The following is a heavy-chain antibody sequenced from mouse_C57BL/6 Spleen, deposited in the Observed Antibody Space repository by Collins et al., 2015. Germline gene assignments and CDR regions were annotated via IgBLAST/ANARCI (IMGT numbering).Heavy chain of an antibody. CDR3: ARSLGSSILYAMDY. CDR1: GYTFTDYY. D-gene: IGHD1-1*01. V-gene: IGHV1-26*01. J-gene: IGHJ4*01. CDR2: INPNNGGT. Sequence: ASGYTFTDYYMNWVKQSHGQSLEWIGDINPNNGGTSYNQKFKGKATLTVDKSSSTAYMELRSLTSEDSAVYYCARSLGSSILYAMDYWGQGTSVTVSS.